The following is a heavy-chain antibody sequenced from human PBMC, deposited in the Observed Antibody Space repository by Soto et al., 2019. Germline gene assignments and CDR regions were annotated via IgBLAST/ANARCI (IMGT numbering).Heavy chain of an antibody. Sequence: QVQLVQSGAEVKKPGSSVKVSCKASGGTFSSYTISWVRQAPGQGLEWMGRIIPILGIANYAQKFQGRVTITADKSTSTAYMELSSLRSEDTAVYYCARGGVYYGSGSYGDDYYYYMDVWGKGTTVTVSS. J-gene: IGHJ6*03. V-gene: IGHV1-69*02. CDR1: GGTFSSYT. CDR2: IIPILGIA. D-gene: IGHD3-10*01. CDR3: ARGGVYYGSGSYGDDYYYYMDV.